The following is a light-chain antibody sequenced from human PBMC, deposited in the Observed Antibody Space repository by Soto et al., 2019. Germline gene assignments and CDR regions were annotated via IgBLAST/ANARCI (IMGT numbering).Light chain of an antibody. V-gene: IGLV2-14*01. J-gene: IGLJ2*01. CDR2: EVN. CDR1: SSDIGTYNY. CDR3: SSYSRNVTLV. Sequence: QSVLTQPASVSGSPGQSITVSCTGSSSDIGTYNYVSWYQQHPGKAPKLIIYEVNNRPSGLSNRFSGSKSGNTASLTISGLQSEDEADYFCSSYSRNVTLVFGGGTKLTVL.